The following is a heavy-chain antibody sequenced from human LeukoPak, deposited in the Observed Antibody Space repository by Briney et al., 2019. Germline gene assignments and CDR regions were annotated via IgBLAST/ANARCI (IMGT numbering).Heavy chain of an antibody. CDR2: ISSSSSYI. CDR1: GSTFSSYS. D-gene: IGHD2-21*02. Sequence: GGSLRLSCAASGSTFSSYSMNWVRQAPGKGLEWVSSISSSSSYIYYADSVKGRFTISRDNAKNSLYLQMNSLRAEDTAVYYCARDLVTRRYYFDYWGQGTLVTVSS. CDR3: ARDLVTRRYYFDY. J-gene: IGHJ4*02. V-gene: IGHV3-21*01.